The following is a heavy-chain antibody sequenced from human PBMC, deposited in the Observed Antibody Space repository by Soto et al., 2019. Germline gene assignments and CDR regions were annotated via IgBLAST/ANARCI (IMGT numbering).Heavy chain of an antibody. CDR3: ARLGVGVPAVY. CDR2: IYPGDSDT. J-gene: IGHJ4*02. Sequence: PGESLKISCKASGYSFSTYWIGWVRQMPGKGLEWMGIIYPGDSDTIYSPSFEGQVTISADKSTSTAYLQWSSLKASDTAIYFCARLGVGVPAVYWGQGTLVTVSS. CDR1: GYSFSTYW. V-gene: IGHV5-51*01. D-gene: IGHD2-2*01.